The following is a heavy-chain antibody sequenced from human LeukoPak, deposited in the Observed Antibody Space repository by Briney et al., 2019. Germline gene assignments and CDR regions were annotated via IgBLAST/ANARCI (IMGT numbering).Heavy chain of an antibody. CDR2: VSYSGST. Sequence: SETLSLTCTVSGASFSSSPYFWGWIRQPPGKGLKWIGSVSYSGSTYYNPSLKSRVTISLDTSKNQFSLKLASVTAADTAVYYCARAGSSIAARPPDYWGQGTLVTVSS. CDR3: ARAGSSIAARPPDY. D-gene: IGHD6-6*01. CDR1: GASFSSSPYF. J-gene: IGHJ4*02. V-gene: IGHV4-39*07.